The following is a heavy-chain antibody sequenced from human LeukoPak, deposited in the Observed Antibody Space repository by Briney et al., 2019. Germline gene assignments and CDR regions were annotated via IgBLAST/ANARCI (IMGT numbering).Heavy chain of an antibody. Sequence: SETLSLTCTLSGGSISTHYWSWVRQPPGKGLEWIGYIYHSGSTNYTPSLKSRFTISVDTSKNQFSLKLSSVTAADTAVYYCARGGGYASPIGYWGQGALVTVSS. CDR1: GGSISTHY. V-gene: IGHV4-59*11. CDR3: ARGGGYASPIGY. J-gene: IGHJ4*02. CDR2: IYHSGST. D-gene: IGHD5-12*01.